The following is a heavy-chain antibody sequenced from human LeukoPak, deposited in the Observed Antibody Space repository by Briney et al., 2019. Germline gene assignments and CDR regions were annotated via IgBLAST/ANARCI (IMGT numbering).Heavy chain of an antibody. Sequence: EGSLRLSCAASRFTFSNYGMHWVRQAPGKGLEWVAVISYDGTIQYYADSVKGRFTISRDNPKNILFLQMNSLRAEDTAVYYCAKGPDLIGRDYFDYWGQGTLVTVSS. CDR3: AKGPDLIGRDYFDY. CDR1: RFTFSNYG. V-gene: IGHV3-30*18. CDR2: ISYDGTIQ. J-gene: IGHJ4*02. D-gene: IGHD3-16*02.